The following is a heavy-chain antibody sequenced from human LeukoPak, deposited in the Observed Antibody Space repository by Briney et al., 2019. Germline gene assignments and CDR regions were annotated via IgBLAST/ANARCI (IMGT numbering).Heavy chain of an antibody. Sequence: ASVKVSCKASGYTFTGYYLHWVRQAPGQGLEWMGWIDPNTGGTKYTQKFQGRVTMTRDTSFSTAYMELSRLTSDDTAVYYCARDRSITEKYSGSYFPDYWGQGTRVTVSS. CDR1: GYTFTGYY. CDR3: ARDRSITEKYSGSYFPDY. J-gene: IGHJ4*02. CDR2: IDPNTGGT. D-gene: IGHD1-26*01. V-gene: IGHV1-2*02.